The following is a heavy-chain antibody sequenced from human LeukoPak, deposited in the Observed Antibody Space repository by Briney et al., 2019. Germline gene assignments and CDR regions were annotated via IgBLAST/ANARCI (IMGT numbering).Heavy chain of an antibody. CDR1: SDSISSYY. Sequence: SETLSLTCTVSSDSISSYYLSWIRQPPGKGLEWIGYIYYSGSTKYNPSLKSRVTISVDTSKNKFSLKLSSVTAADTAVYYCARVGYSGYDIDYWGQGTLVTVSS. CDR3: ARVGYSGYDIDY. J-gene: IGHJ4*02. CDR2: IYYSGST. D-gene: IGHD5-12*01. V-gene: IGHV4-59*01.